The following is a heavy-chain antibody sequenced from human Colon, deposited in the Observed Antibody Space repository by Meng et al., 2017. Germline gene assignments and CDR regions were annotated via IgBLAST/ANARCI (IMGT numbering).Heavy chain of an antibody. Sequence: VQLQEAGPGLVRPSETLSLTCNVSGGCVSSGSHYWSWIRQPPGKGLEWIGYMFHSGTTKYNPSLKSRVSMSVDTTKNQFYLKLTSVTVADTAVFYCARLIAGWPFYFDYWGQGILVTVSS. J-gene: IGHJ4*02. CDR1: GGCVSSGSHY. CDR3: ARLIAGWPFYFDY. V-gene: IGHV4-61*01. CDR2: MFHSGTT. D-gene: IGHD6-19*01.